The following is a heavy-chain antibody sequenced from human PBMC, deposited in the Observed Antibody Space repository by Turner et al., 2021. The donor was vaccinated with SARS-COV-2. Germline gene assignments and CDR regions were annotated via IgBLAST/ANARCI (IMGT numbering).Heavy chain of an antibody. CDR1: GGSISGSSYY. J-gene: IGHJ6*02. CDR2: IYYSGST. V-gene: IGHV4-39*01. D-gene: IGHD5-18*01. Sequence: QLQLQESGPGLVKPSETLSLTCTVSGGSISGSSYYWGWIRQPPGKGLEWIGNIYYSGSTYYNPSLKSRVTISVDTSKNQFSLKLSSVTAADTAVYYCARRMDTAMDYYGMDVWGQGTTVTVSS. CDR3: ARRMDTAMDYYGMDV.